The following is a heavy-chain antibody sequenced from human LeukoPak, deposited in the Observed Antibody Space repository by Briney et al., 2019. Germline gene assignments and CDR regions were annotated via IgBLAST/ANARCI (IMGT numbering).Heavy chain of an antibody. Sequence: SETLSLTCTVSGGSISSYYWSWIRQPPGKGLEWIGNIYYSGSTNYNPSLKSRVTISVDTSKNQFSLKLSSVTAADTAVYYCARRRVYYDSSGYHLYYFDYWGQGTLVTVSS. J-gene: IGHJ4*02. CDR2: IYYSGST. CDR3: ARRRVYYDSSGYHLYYFDY. V-gene: IGHV4-59*08. D-gene: IGHD3-22*01. CDR1: GGSISSYY.